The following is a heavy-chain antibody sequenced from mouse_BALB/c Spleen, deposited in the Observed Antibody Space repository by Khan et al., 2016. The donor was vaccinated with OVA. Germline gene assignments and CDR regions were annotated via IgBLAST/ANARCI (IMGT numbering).Heavy chain of an antibody. J-gene: IGHJ4*01. CDR1: GFSLTNYG. CDR3: VRQPYYHYYIMDY. V-gene: IGHV2-6-1*01. CDR2: IWSDGST. Sequence: QVQLKQSGPGLVAPSQSLSITCTISGFSLTNYGIHWVRQPPGKGLEWLVVIWSDGSTTYNSDLKSRLSISKDNSKSQVFLKMNSLQTDDTAMYYCVRQPYYHYYIMDYWGQGTSVTVSS. D-gene: IGHD2-10*01.